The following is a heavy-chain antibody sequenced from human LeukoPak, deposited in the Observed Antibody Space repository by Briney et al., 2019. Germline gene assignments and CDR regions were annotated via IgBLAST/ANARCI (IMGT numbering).Heavy chain of an antibody. D-gene: IGHD5-18*01. CDR3: ARGAAGYSCG. V-gene: IGHV4-59*01. J-gene: IGHJ4*02. CDR2: IYYSGST. CDR1: GGSISSYY. Sequence: PSETLSLTCTVSGGSISSYYWSWIRQPPGKGLEWIGHIYYSGSTNYNPSLKSRVTISIDTSKNQFSLRLSSVTAADTAVYYCARGAAGYSCGWGQGTLVTVSS.